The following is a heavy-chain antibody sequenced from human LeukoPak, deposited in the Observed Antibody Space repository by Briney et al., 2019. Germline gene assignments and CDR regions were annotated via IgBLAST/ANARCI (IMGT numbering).Heavy chain of an antibody. CDR2: MNPNSGNT. CDR1: GYTFTSYD. CDR3: ARGIRDGSGSYYNAGYDY. V-gene: IGHV1-8*01. Sequence: ASVKVSCKASGYTFTSYDINWVRQATGQGLEWMGWMNPNSGNTRYAQKFQGRVTMTRNTSISTAYMELSSLRSEDTAVYYCARGIRDGSGSYYNAGYDYWGQGTLVTVSS. J-gene: IGHJ4*02. D-gene: IGHD3-10*01.